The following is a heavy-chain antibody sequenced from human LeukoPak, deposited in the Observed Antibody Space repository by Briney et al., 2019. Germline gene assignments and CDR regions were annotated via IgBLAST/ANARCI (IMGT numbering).Heavy chain of an antibody. CDR1: GGSINYDY. CDR3: ATLRGASTAVFDS. CDR2: IHYSGAT. J-gene: IGHJ4*02. Sequence: SETLSLTCTVSGGSINYDYWSWIRQSPGKRLEWIGYIHYSGATNYSHSLNSRVTISVDTSKNQFSLKLSSVTAADTALYYCATLRGASTAVFDSWGQGTLVTVSS. V-gene: IGHV4-59*08. D-gene: IGHD2-21*02.